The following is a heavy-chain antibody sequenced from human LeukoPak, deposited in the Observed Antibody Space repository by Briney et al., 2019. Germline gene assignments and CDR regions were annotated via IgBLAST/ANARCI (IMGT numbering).Heavy chain of an antibody. Sequence: SETLSLTCTVSGGSISSYYWSWMRQPPGKGLEWIGYIYYSGSTNYNPSLKSRVTISVDTSKNQFSLKLSSVTAADTAVYYCARCPLVRGVILPWFDPWGQGTLVTVSS. CDR1: GGSISSYY. J-gene: IGHJ5*02. D-gene: IGHD3-10*01. CDR3: ARCPLVRGVILPWFDP. V-gene: IGHV4-59*12. CDR2: IYYSGST.